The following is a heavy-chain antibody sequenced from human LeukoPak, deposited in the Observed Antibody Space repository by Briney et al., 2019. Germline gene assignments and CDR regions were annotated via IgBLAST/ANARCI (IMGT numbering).Heavy chain of an antibody. D-gene: IGHD1-26*01. J-gene: IGHJ4*02. V-gene: IGHV3-23*01. CDR2: ISDSGGGT. Sequence: PGGSLRLSCAASGFTFSSYAMSWVRQAPGKGLEWVSTISDSGGGTYYADSVKGRFTISRDNSKNTLFLQMNSLRADDTAVYYCAKVGVDSGSRTAFDSWGQGTLLTVSS. CDR3: AKVGVDSGSRTAFDS. CDR1: GFTFSSYA.